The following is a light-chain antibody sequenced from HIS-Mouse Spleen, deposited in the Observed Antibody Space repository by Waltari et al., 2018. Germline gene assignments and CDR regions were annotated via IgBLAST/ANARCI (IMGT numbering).Light chain of an antibody. J-gene: IGLJ2*01. CDR2: EDS. CDR1: ALPKKY. Sequence: SYELTQPPSVSVSPGQTARITCSGDALPKKYAYWYQQKSGQAHVLVIYEDSKRPSGIPGGFSGSSSGTSATLTISGAPVEDEADYYCYSTDSSGNHRVFGGGTKLTVL. V-gene: IGLV3-10*01. CDR3: YSTDSSGNHRV.